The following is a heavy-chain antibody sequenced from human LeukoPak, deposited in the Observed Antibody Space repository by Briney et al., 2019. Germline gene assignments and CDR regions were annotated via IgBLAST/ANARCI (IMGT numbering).Heavy chain of an antibody. V-gene: IGHV4-34*10. CDR1: GGSFNDYY. J-gene: IGHJ6*02. CDR2: IRHSGST. CDR3: ARSRDTTNYYGMDV. Sequence: PSETLSLTCDVSGGSFNDYYWSWIRQPPGKGLEWIGEIRHSGSTNYNPSLKSRVTMSVDTSKNQFSLKMSSVTAADTAVYYCARSRDTTNYYGMDVWGQGTTVSVSS. D-gene: IGHD1-26*01.